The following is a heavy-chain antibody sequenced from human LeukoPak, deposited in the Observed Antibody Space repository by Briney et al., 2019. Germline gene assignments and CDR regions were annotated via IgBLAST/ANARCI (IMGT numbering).Heavy chain of an antibody. CDR3: AKGGRDIDY. J-gene: IGHJ4*02. CDR2: ITGNGDRT. D-gene: IGHD3-9*01. Sequence: GGSLRLSRAASGFTFSSYTMGWVRQAPGKGLEWVSCITGNGDRTFYADSAKGRFTISRDNSKNTLYLQVKSLRAEDTAVYYCAKGGRDIDYWGQGTLVTVSS. V-gene: IGHV3-23*01. CDR1: GFTFSSYT.